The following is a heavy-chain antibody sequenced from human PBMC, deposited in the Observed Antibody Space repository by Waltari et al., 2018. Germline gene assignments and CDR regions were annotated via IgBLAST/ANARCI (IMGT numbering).Heavy chain of an antibody. Sequence: QVHLQESGPGLVKPSETLSLTCTVSGDSVSSSSHYWGWIRQPTGKRLEWIGTVYFNGNTYYGPSLESRVTISADTSNNQFSLSLRSVTAADTGLYYCARRGTVGATWDYWGQGTLVTVSS. CDR2: VYFNGNT. CDR3: ARRGTVGATWDY. D-gene: IGHD1-26*01. CDR1: GDSVSSSSHY. J-gene: IGHJ4*02. V-gene: IGHV4-39*01.